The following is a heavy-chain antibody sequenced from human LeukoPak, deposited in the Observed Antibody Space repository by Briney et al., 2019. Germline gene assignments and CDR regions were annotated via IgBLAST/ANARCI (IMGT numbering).Heavy chain of an antibody. Sequence: SETLSLTCTVSGNSISNYYWSWIRQPAGKGLEWIGRMYLSGTTKYNPSLKSRVTMSVDTSKNQFSLKLRSVTAADTAAYYCARGPEYSSGWCLDYWGQGTLVTVSS. CDR3: ARGPEYSSGWCLDY. D-gene: IGHD6-19*01. CDR2: MYLSGTT. V-gene: IGHV4-4*07. CDR1: GNSISNYY. J-gene: IGHJ4*01.